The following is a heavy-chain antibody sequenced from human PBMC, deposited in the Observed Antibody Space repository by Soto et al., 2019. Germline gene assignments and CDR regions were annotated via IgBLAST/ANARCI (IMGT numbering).Heavy chain of an antibody. CDR2: IYPGDSDT. Sequence: PGESLKISCKGSGYSFTSYWIGWVRQMPGKGLEWMGIIYPGDSDTRYSPSFQGQVTISADKSISTAYLQWSSLKASDTAMYYCARTAAAGKNYYGIDVWGQGTTVTAP. D-gene: IGHD6-13*01. CDR3: ARTAAAGKNYYGIDV. V-gene: IGHV5-51*01. CDR1: GYSFTSYW. J-gene: IGHJ6*02.